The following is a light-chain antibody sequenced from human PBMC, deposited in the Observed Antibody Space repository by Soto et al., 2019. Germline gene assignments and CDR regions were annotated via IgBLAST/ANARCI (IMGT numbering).Light chain of an antibody. V-gene: IGKV4-1*01. Sequence: DIVMTQSPASLAVSLGERAAIKCKSSQRVLVSSMNENCLGWYQQKPGQPTKLLIYWASTRASWVPDRFSGRGSGTDFTLTITNLQAEDVALYYCQQCYSPPLPFGQWTKVEIK. J-gene: IGKJ1*01. CDR3: QQCYSPPLP. CDR2: WAS. CDR1: QRVLVSSMNENC.